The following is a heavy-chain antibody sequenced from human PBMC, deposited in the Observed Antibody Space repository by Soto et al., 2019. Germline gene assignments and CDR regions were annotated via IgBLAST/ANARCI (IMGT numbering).Heavy chain of an antibody. V-gene: IGHV5-51*01. Sequence: GESLKISREGSGYIFTNHWIGWVRQMPGEGLEWMGIIYPGDSDTRYNPSFRGQVTISADKSTSTAYLQWSSLKASDSAMYYCARSQEGWELSSFDYWGQGALVTVSS. D-gene: IGHD1-26*01. J-gene: IGHJ4*02. CDR3: ARSQEGWELSSFDY. CDR2: IYPGDSDT. CDR1: GYIFTNHW.